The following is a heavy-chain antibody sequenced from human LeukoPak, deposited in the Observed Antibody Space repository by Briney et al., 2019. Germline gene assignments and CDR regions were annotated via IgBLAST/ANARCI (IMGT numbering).Heavy chain of an antibody. CDR2: VSNSGST. V-gene: IGHV4-59*08. J-gene: IGHJ4*02. CDR1: GGSIRNYY. Sequence: SETLSLTCSVSGGSIRNYYWTWIRQPPGKGLEWIGHVSNSGSTKYNPSLKSRVTISIDTSKKHFSLKLSSVTAADTAVYYCASRAYYDSSGLDYWGQGILVTVSS. D-gene: IGHD3-22*01. CDR3: ASRAYYDSSGLDY.